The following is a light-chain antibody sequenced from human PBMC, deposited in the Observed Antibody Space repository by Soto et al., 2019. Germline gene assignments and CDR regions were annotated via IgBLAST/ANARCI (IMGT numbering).Light chain of an antibody. CDR2: AAS. J-gene: IGKJ2*02. CDR3: QQGYSTPPWT. CDR1: QSISSY. Sequence: DIQMTQSPSSLSASVGDRVTITCRASQSISSYLNWYQQKPGKAPKLLIYAASSLQSGVPSRFSGSGSGTYFTLTISSLQPEDFATYYCQQGYSTPPWTFGQGTKLEIK. V-gene: IGKV1-39*01.